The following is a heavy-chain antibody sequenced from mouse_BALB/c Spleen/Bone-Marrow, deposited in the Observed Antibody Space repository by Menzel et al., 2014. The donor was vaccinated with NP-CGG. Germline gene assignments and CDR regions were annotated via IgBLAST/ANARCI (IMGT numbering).Heavy chain of an antibody. J-gene: IGHJ1*01. D-gene: IGHD2-3*01. CDR1: GYTFTRYW. Sequence: VQLQQSGAELVKPGASVKLSCKASGYTFTRYWMHWVKQRPGQGLEWIGEINPSNGRTNYNEKSKSKATLTVDKSSNTAYMQLSSLTSEDSAVYYCARWLLQYFDVWGAGTTVTVSS. CDR3: ARWLLQYFDV. CDR2: INPSNGRT. V-gene: IGHV1S81*02.